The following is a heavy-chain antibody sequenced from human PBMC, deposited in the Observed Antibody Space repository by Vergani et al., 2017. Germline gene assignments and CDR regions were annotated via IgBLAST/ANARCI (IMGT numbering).Heavy chain of an antibody. Sequence: QVQLVQSGAEVKKPGTSVRVSCQASAYTFTNYYLHWVRQAPGQGLEWMGWINPKSGRTRYAQRFQGRVTMTRDTSINTGYMELDSLRSDDTAVYYCVRENDSSGYLAYWGQGSLVTVSS. V-gene: IGHV1-2*02. J-gene: IGHJ4*02. CDR1: AYTFTNYY. D-gene: IGHD3-22*01. CDR3: VRENDSSGYLAY. CDR2: INPKSGRT.